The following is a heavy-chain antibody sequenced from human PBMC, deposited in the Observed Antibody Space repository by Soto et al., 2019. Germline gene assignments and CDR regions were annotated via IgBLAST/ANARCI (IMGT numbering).Heavy chain of an antibody. D-gene: IGHD4-17*01. Sequence: VGSLRLSCAASGFIFNDYYMSWIRQAPGKGLEWLSNISGSSGSKKYAGAGKGRFTISRDNAKKSLYLEMHSLRAEDTAVYYCARYAAEVTTFFDHWGQGTLVTVSS. CDR1: GFIFNDYY. CDR3: ARYAAEVTTFFDH. CDR2: ISGSSGSK. J-gene: IGHJ4*02. V-gene: IGHV3-11*06.